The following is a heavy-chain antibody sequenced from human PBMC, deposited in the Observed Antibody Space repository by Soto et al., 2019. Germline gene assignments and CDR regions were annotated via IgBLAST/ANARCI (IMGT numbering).Heavy chain of an antibody. Sequence: EVQLVESGGGLVQPGGSLRLSCAASGFTFSSYWMHWVRQAPGKGLVWVSRINSDGSSTSYADSVKGRFTISRDNAKNTLYLQMNSLRAEETAVYYRARAFYGDYDNTVTDYWGQGTLVTVSS. CDR1: GFTFSSYW. D-gene: IGHD4-17*01. CDR3: ARAFYGDYDNTVTDY. J-gene: IGHJ4*02. V-gene: IGHV3-74*01. CDR2: INSDGSST.